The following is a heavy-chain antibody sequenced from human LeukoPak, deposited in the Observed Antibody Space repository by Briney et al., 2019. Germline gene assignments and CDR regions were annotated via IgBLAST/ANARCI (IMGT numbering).Heavy chain of an antibody. Sequence: PGGSLRLSCAASRFTFSAYSMTWVRQAPGKGLEWVSAISGSGGNTYYADSVKGRFTISRDNSKNTLYLQMNSLRDEDTAVYYCARGAGGHFDYWGQGTLVTVSS. D-gene: IGHD3-10*01. CDR1: RFTFSAYS. CDR2: ISGSGGNT. V-gene: IGHV3-23*01. CDR3: ARGAGGHFDY. J-gene: IGHJ4*02.